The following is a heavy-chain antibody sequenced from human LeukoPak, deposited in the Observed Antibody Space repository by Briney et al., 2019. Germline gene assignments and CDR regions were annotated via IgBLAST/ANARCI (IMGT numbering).Heavy chain of an antibody. CDR2: IYYSGST. Sequence: KASETLSLTCTVSGGSISSYYWSWIRQPPGKGLEWIGYIYYSGSTNYNPSLKSRVTISVDTSKNQFSLKLSSVTAADTAVYYCARGVEYSSSSGLGYWGQGTLVAVSS. CDR1: GGSISSYY. J-gene: IGHJ4*02. CDR3: ARGVEYSSSSGLGY. D-gene: IGHD6-6*01. V-gene: IGHV4-59*01.